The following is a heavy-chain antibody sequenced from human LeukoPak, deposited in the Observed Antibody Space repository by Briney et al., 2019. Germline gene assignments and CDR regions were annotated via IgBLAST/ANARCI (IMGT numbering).Heavy chain of an antibody. V-gene: IGHV3-21*01. D-gene: IGHD6-13*01. CDR2: ISSSSSYI. J-gene: IGHJ4*02. CDR1: GFTFSSYS. CDR3: ARSSSSWLYFDY. Sequence: GGSLRLSCAASGFTFSSYSMNWVRQAPGKGLEWVSSISSSSSYIYYADSVKGRFTISRDNAKNSLYLQMNSLRAEDTAVYYCARSSSSWLYFDYWGQGTLVTVSS.